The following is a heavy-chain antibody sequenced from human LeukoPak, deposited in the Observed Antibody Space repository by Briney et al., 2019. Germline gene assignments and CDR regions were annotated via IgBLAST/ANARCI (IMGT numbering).Heavy chain of an antibody. J-gene: IGHJ4*02. D-gene: IGHD5-24*01. V-gene: IGHV1-8*02. CDR3: ARGQMAS. Sequence: ASVKLSCKASGGTFSSYAISWVRQAPGQGLEWMGWMNPNSGNTGYAQKFQGRVTMTRNTSISTAYLELSSLRSGHTAVYYCARGQMASWGQGNLVTVSS. CDR1: GGTFSSYA. CDR2: MNPNSGNT.